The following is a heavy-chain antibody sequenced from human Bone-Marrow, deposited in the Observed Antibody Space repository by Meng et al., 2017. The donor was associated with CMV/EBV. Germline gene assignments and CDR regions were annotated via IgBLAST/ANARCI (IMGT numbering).Heavy chain of an antibody. CDR1: GFTFSDYY. J-gene: IGHJ6*02. CDR3: TRVGLAIDV. V-gene: IGHV3-69-1*01. CDR2: ISSSSTI. Sequence: GESLKISCAASGFTFSDYYMNWVRQAPGKGLEWVSSISSSSTIYYADSVKGRFTISRDNAKNSLYLQMNSLRDEEAPLYDCTRVGLAIDVWGQGTTVTVSS.